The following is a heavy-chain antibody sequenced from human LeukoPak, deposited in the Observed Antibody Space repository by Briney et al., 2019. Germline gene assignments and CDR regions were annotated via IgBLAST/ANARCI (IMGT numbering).Heavy chain of an antibody. Sequence: GGSLRLSCAASGFTFSSYAMSWVRQAPGKGLEWVSAISGSGGGTYYPDSVKGRFTISRDNSKNTLYLQMNSLRAEDTAVYYGAKGGCSSISCYLYDYWGQGTLVTVSS. J-gene: IGHJ4*02. CDR3: AKGGCSSISCYLYDY. CDR1: GFTFSSYA. V-gene: IGHV3-23*01. D-gene: IGHD2-2*01. CDR2: ISGSGGGT.